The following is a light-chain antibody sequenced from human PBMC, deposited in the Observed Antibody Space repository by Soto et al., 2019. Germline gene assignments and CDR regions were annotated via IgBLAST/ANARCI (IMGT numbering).Light chain of an antibody. V-gene: IGKV3-20*01. J-gene: IGKJ2*01. CDR3: QHYGTSPGYT. CDR2: GAS. Sequence: EIVLTQSPGTLSLSPGDRATLSCRASQSVTSSYLAWYQQRPGQAPRLLIYGASSRATGVPDRFSGSGSGTDFTLTISRLEPEDFAVYYCQHYGTSPGYTFGQGTNLEIK. CDR1: QSVTSSY.